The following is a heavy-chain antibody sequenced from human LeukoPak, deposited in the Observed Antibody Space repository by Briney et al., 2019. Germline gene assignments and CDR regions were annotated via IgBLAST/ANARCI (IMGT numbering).Heavy chain of an antibody. V-gene: IGHV1-2*02. CDR2: INPNSGGT. CDR3: ARDLQTNSSSSAPWDYYYYMDV. CDR1: GYTFTGYY. J-gene: IGHJ6*03. D-gene: IGHD6-13*01. Sequence: GASVKVSCKASGYTFTGYYMHWVRQAPGQGLEWMGWINPNSGGTNYAQKFQGRVTMTRDTSISTAYMELSRLRSDDTAVYYCARDLQTNSSSSAPWDYYYYMDVWGKGTTVTVSS.